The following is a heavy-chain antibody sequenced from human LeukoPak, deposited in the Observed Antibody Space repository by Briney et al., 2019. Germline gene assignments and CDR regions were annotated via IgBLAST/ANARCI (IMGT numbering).Heavy chain of an antibody. Sequence: SETLSLTCTVSGDSISSYYWSWIRQPPGKGLEWIGYIYSRGNTNYNPSLNSRVSMSVDSSMNQFSLKLTSVTAADTAVDFCASAPERPSRSPIYFYGMDVWGQGTTVTVSS. CDR2: IYSRGNT. J-gene: IGHJ6*02. V-gene: IGHV4-59*01. D-gene: IGHD1-14*01. CDR3: ASAPERPSRSPIYFYGMDV. CDR1: GDSISSYY.